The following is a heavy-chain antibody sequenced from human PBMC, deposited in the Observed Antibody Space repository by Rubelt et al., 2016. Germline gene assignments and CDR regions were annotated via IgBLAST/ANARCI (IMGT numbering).Heavy chain of an antibody. CDR3: ARKFVPRTTQAAGTGDYFDN. D-gene: IGHD6-13*01. CDR2: ISYDGSNK. J-gene: IGHJ4*02. Sequence: RSLRLSCAASGFTFSSYAMHWVRQAPGKGLEWVAVISYDGSNKYYADSVKGRFTISRDNSKNTLYLQMNSLRAEDTAVYYCARKFVPRTTQAAGTGDYFDNWGQGALVTGSS. V-gene: IGHV3-30*04. CDR1: GFTFSSYA.